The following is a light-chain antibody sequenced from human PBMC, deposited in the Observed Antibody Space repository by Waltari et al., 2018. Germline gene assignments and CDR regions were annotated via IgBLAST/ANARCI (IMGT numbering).Light chain of an antibody. CDR3: QAWESSAAV. V-gene: IGLV3-1*01. Sequence: SYDLTQPPSVSVSPGQTATIPCAGVKLGDKFACWYQQKPGQSPLLVIYEDSKRPSGIPGRFTGSNSGNTATLTISGTQTMDEADYYCQAWESSAAVFGGGTKLTVL. CDR1: KLGDKF. J-gene: IGLJ3*02. CDR2: EDS.